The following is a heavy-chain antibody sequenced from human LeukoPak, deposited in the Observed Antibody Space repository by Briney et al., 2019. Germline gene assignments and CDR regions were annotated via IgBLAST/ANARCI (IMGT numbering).Heavy chain of an antibody. CDR3: ARAYSGYDDFDY. CDR1: GFTFNTYG. V-gene: IGHV3-30*03. J-gene: IGHJ4*02. D-gene: IGHD5-12*01. CDR2: ISYDGSNK. Sequence: GRSLRLSCAASGFTFNTYGMHWVRQAPGKGLEWVAVISYDGSNKYYADSVKGRFTISRDNSKNTLYLQMNSLRAEDTAVYYCARAYSGYDDFDYWGQGTLVTVSS.